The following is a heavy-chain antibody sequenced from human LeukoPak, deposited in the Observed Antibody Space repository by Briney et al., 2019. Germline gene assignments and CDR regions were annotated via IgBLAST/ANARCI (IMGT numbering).Heavy chain of an antibody. CDR1: GGSSRSGDYF. Sequence: SQTLSLTCAVSGGSSRSGDYFWSWTRHPPGEGLMWNMHIHYSGNTYYNPTLKSRVSISVDTSKNQFSVKLSSVTAADTSVYYCARENNDYGGKKAFDYWGQGTLVTVSS. D-gene: IGHD4-23*01. CDR2: IHYSGNT. V-gene: IGHV4-30-4*01. J-gene: IGHJ4*02. CDR3: ARENNDYGGKKAFDY.